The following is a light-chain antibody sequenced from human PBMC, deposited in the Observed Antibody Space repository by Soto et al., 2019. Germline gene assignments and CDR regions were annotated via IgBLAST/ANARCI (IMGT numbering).Light chain of an antibody. Sequence: EIVLTQSPGTLSLSPGERATLSCRASQSVDSTYLAWYQQKPDQSPRLLIYATSTRAAGIPDRFSGSGSGTDFTLTIRRLEPDDVAVYYCQQYDTSPPMYTFGQGTKVEIK. CDR3: QQYDTSPPMYT. V-gene: IGKV3-20*01. CDR1: QSVDSTY. J-gene: IGKJ2*01. CDR2: ATS.